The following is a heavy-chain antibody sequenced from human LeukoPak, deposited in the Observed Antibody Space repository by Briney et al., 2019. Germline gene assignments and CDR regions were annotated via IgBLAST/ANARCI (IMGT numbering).Heavy chain of an antibody. CDR3: ARDLIKYYYYMDV. CDR1: GFTFSNYW. Sequence: GGSLRLSCAASGFTFSNYWMTWVRQAPGKGLEWVANIKHDGSEKFYVDSVEGRFTISRDNAKKSLFLQMNSLRAEDTAVYYCARDLIKYYYYMDVWGKGTTVTVSS. V-gene: IGHV3-7*01. J-gene: IGHJ6*03. CDR2: IKHDGSEK.